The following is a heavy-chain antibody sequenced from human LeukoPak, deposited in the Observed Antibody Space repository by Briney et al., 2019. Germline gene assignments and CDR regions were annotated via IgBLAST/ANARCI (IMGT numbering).Heavy chain of an antibody. Sequence: SETLSLTCTVSGGSISSYYWSWIRQPPGKGLEWIGYIYYSGSTNYNPSLKSRVTISVDTSKNQFSLKLSSVTAADTAVYYCARAIRDIVVVVAANDAFDIWGQGTMVTVSS. V-gene: IGHV4-59*01. CDR2: IYYSGST. J-gene: IGHJ3*02. CDR3: ARAIRDIVVVVAANDAFDI. CDR1: GGSISSYY. D-gene: IGHD2-15*01.